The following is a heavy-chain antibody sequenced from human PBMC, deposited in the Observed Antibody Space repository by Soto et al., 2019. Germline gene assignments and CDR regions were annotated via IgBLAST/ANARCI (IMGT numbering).Heavy chain of an antibody. Sequence: PSETLSLTCTVSGGSISSGGYYWSWIRQHPGKGLEWIGYIYYSGSTYYNPSLKSRVTISVDTSKNQFSLKLSSVTAADTAVYYCARHRPGTDWFDPWGQGTLVTVSS. V-gene: IGHV4-31*03. CDR1: GGSISSGGYY. CDR3: ARHRPGTDWFDP. D-gene: IGHD2-21*02. CDR2: IYYSGST. J-gene: IGHJ5*02.